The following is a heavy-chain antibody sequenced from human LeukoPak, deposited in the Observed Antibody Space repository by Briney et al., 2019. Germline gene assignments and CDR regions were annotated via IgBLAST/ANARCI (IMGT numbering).Heavy chain of an antibody. D-gene: IGHD3-22*01. CDR2: IHQSQST. J-gene: IGHJ3*02. CDR1: GDSISSGSYY. V-gene: IGHV4-39*07. Sequence: PSETLSLTCPVSGDSISSGSYYWAWIRQPPGKGLEWIGSIHQSQSTYYNPSLRSRVTISVDTSKNQFSLKLSSVTAADTAVYYCARDEIYDSSGYYGLGAFDIWGQGTMVTVSS. CDR3: ARDEIYDSSGYYGLGAFDI.